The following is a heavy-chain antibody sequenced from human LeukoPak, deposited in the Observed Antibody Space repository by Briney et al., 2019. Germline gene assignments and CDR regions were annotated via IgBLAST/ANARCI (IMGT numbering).Heavy chain of an antibody. J-gene: IGHJ6*03. CDR3: AKRNINYYYYYMDV. D-gene: IGHD1-14*01. V-gene: IGHV3-30*04. Sequence: PGGSLRLSCAASGFTFSSYAMHWVRQAPGKGLEWVAVISYDGSNKYYADSVKGRFTISRDNSKNTLYLQMNSLRAEDTAVYYCAKRNINYYYYYMDVWGKGTTVTISS. CDR1: GFTFSSYA. CDR2: ISYDGSNK.